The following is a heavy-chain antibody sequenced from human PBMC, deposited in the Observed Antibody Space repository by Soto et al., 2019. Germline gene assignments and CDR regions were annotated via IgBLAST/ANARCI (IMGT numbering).Heavy chain of an antibody. V-gene: IGHV1-8*01. CDR2: MNPDSGDT. CDR3: ARCRFRRTWFDP. J-gene: IGHJ5*02. Sequence: QVQLVQSGAEVKKPGASVKVSCKASGYTFTNYDIHWVRQAIGQGLEWMGWMNPDSGDTGQSKQFQSRVTMTRNTSISTTYMEMSSLRSEDTAVYYCARCRFRRTWFDPWGQGTLVTVSS. CDR1: GYTFTNYD. D-gene: IGHD3-16*01.